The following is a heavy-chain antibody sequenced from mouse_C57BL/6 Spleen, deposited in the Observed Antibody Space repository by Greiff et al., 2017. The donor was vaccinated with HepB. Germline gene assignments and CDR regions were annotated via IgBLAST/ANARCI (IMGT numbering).Heavy chain of an antibody. Sequence: QVQLKESGPELVKPGASVKISCKASGYAFSSSWMNWVKQRPGKGLEWIGRIYPGDGDTNYNGKFKGKATLTADKSSSTAYMQLSSLTSEDSAVYFCARCVTTPYFDYWGQGTTLTVSS. CDR3: ARCVTTPYFDY. V-gene: IGHV1-82*01. J-gene: IGHJ2*01. CDR2: IYPGDGDT. D-gene: IGHD1-1*01. CDR1: GYAFSSSW.